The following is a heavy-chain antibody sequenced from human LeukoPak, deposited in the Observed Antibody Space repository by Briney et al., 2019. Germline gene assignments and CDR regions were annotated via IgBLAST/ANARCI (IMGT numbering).Heavy chain of an antibody. CDR2: ISGSGGTT. V-gene: IGHV3-23*01. D-gene: IGHD6-13*01. J-gene: IGHJ5*02. CDR3: AKDVAVDSISWPNWFDP. CDR1: EFTFSNYA. Sequence: PSGGSLRLSCAASEFTFSNYAMSWVRQAPGKGLEWVSSISGSGGTTYYAGSVKGRFTISRDNSKNTLYLQTNSLRAEDTAVYHCAKDVAVDSISWPNWFDPWGQGSLVTVSA.